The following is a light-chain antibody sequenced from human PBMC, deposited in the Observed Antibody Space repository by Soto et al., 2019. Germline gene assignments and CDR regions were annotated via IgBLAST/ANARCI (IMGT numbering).Light chain of an antibody. CDR3: QQYFDWPRWT. Sequence: EMVLTQSPHTLSVFPGERASLSCRASQGVAGNLAWYQQKPGQAPRLLIYAVSTRAAGIPARFSGSGSETEFTLTISSLQSDDFAVYYCQQYFDWPRWTFGQGTKVDI. J-gene: IGKJ1*01. V-gene: IGKV3D-15*01. CDR1: QGVAGN. CDR2: AVS.